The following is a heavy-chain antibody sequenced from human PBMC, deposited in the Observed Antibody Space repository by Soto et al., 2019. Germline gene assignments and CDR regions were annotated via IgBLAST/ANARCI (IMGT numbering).Heavy chain of an antibody. CDR3: AREDYYDSSGYYYALDY. D-gene: IGHD3-22*01. CDR1: GGTFSSYA. V-gene: IGHV1-69*06. J-gene: IGHJ4*02. CDR2: IIPIFGTA. Sequence: QVQLVQSGAEVKKPGSSVKVSCKASGGTFSSYAISWVRQAPGQGLEWMGGIIPIFGTANYAQKFQGRGRITADKSTSTAYMELSSLRSEDTAVYYCAREDYYDSSGYYYALDYWGQGTLVTVSS.